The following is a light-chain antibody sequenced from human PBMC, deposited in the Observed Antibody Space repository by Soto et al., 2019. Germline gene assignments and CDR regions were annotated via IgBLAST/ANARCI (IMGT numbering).Light chain of an antibody. J-gene: IGLJ3*02. CDR2: EVS. Sequence: QSVLTQPASVSGSPGQSITISCTGTSSDVGGYNYVSWYQQHPGKAPKLMIYEVSNRPSGVSKPFSGSKSGNTASLTISRLQAEDEADYYCSSYTSGSTWVFGGGTKVDVL. V-gene: IGLV2-14*01. CDR3: SSYTSGSTWV. CDR1: SSDVGGYNY.